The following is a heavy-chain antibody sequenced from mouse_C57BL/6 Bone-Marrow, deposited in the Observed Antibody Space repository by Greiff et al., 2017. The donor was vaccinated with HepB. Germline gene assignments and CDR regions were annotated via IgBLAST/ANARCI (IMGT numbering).Heavy chain of an antibody. CDR3: AREQNSNYRRGAMDY. J-gene: IGHJ4*01. D-gene: IGHD2-5*01. Sequence: QVQLKQPGAELVKPGASVKLSCKASGYTFTSYWMQWVKQRPGQGLEWIGEIDPSDSYTNYNQKFKGKATLTVDTSSSTAYMQLSSLTSEDSAVYYCAREQNSNYRRGAMDYWGQGTSVTVSS. CDR1: GYTFTSYW. V-gene: IGHV1-50*01. CDR2: IDPSDSYT.